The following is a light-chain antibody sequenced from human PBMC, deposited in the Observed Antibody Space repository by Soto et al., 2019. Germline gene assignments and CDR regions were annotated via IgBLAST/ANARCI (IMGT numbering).Light chain of an antibody. CDR3: SSYTSTTTQV. J-gene: IGLJ1*01. Sequence: QSALTQPASVSGSPGQSITISCTGTNSDVGDYRSVSWYQQHPGKAPKLVIYDVSNRPSGVSYRFSGSKSGNTASLTISGLQAEDEADYSCSSYTSTTTQVFGTGTKVTVL. CDR2: DVS. V-gene: IGLV2-14*03. CDR1: NSDVGDYRS.